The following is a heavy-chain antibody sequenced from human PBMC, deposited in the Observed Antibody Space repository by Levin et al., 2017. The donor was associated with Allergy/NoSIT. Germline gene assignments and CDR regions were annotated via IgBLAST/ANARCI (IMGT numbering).Heavy chain of an antibody. D-gene: IGHD6-13*01. CDR3: ARLDSSSWYPSDAFDI. Sequence: PGESLKISCAASGFTFSSYWMHWVRQAPGKGLVWVSRINSDGSSTSYADSVKGRFTISRDNAKNTLYLQMNSLRAEDTAVYYCARLDSSSWYPSDAFDIWGQGTMVTVSS. CDR2: INSDGSST. CDR1: GFTFSSYW. V-gene: IGHV3-74*01. J-gene: IGHJ3*02.